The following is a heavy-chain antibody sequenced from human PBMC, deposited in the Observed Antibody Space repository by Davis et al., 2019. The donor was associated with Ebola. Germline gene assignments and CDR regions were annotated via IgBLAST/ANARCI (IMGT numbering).Heavy chain of an antibody. CDR1: GFSLSTRGVG. J-gene: IGHJ4*02. V-gene: IGHV2-5*02. Sequence: SGPTLVKPTQTLTLTCTFSGFSLSTRGVGVGWIRQPPGQALEWLALIYWDDDKRYSPSLKSRLTITKDTSKNQVVLTMTNMDPVDTATYYCAHALTRKQQLVPARFGYWGQGTLVTVSS. CDR3: AHALTRKQQLVPARFGY. CDR2: IYWDDDK. D-gene: IGHD6-13*01.